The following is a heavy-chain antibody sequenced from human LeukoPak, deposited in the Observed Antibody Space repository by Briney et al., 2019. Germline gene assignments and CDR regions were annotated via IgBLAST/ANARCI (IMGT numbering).Heavy chain of an antibody. CDR2: ISGSGGST. Sequence: GASLRLSCAASGFTLSSYAMSWVRQAAGKGLEWVSAISGSGGSTYYAGSVKGRFTISRDNSKNPLYLQMHSLRAEDTAVYDCSRDLSSGWYYFDYWGQGTLVTVSS. CDR3: SRDLSSGWYYFDY. CDR1: GFTLSSYA. V-gene: IGHV3-23*01. J-gene: IGHJ4*02. D-gene: IGHD6-19*01.